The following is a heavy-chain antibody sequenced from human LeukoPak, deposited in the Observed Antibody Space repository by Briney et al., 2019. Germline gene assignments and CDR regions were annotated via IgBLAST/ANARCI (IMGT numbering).Heavy chain of an antibody. D-gene: IGHD2-2*01. CDR1: GGSISSGGYY. Sequence: PSETLSLTCTVSGGSISSGGYYWSWIRQHPGKGLEWIGYIYHSGSTYYNPSLKSRVTISVDTSKNQFSLKLSSVTAADTAVYYCARALDSGSTSCYACDYFDYWGQGTLVTVSS. J-gene: IGHJ4*02. CDR3: ARALDSGSTSCYACDYFDY. V-gene: IGHV4-31*03. CDR2: IYHSGST.